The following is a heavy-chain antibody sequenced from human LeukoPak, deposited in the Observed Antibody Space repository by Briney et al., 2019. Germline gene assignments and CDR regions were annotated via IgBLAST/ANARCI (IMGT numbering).Heavy chain of an antibody. CDR2: IRYDDSDK. V-gene: IGHV3-30*02. D-gene: IGHD2-21*01. Sequence: PGGSLRLSCAASGFSFSTSGMHWVRQAPGKGLEWVAFIRYDDSDKYYADSVRGRFTISRDNSKNTLYLQMHSLRPEDTAVCYCGPLIGGYWGQGARVTVSS. CDR3: GPLIGGY. J-gene: IGHJ4*02. CDR1: GFSFSTSG.